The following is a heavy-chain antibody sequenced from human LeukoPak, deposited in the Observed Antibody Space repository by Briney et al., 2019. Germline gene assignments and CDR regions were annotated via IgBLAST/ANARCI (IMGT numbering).Heavy chain of an antibody. CDR1: GGSISSSSYY. J-gene: IGHJ4*02. D-gene: IGHD6-19*01. V-gene: IGHV4-39*01. CDR3: ARLGIAVAGDFDY. Sequence: SETLFLTCTVSGGSISSSSYYWGWIRQPPGKGLEWIGSIYYSGTTYYNPSLKSRVTISVDTSKNQFSLKLSSVTAADTAVYYCARLGIAVAGDFDYWGQGTLVTVSS. CDR2: IYYSGTT.